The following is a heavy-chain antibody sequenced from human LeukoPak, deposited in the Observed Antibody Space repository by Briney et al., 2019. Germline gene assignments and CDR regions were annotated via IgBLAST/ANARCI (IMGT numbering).Heavy chain of an antibody. V-gene: IGHV4-34*01. D-gene: IGHD2-15*01. CDR3: ARGGYSYYQH. J-gene: IGHJ1*01. CDR2: INHSGST. CDR1: GGSFSGYY. Sequence: SETLSLTCAVYGGSFSGYYWSWIRQPPGKGLEWIGEINHSGSTNYNPSLKSRVTISVDMSKNQFSLNLSSVTAADTAVYYCARGGYSYYQHWGQGTLVTVSS.